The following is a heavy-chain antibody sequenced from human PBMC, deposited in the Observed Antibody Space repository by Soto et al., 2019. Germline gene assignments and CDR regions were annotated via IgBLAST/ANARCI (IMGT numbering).Heavy chain of an antibody. J-gene: IGHJ4*02. CDR1: GGSISSSSYY. CDR3: ARHRGDGYNWEEDYFDY. CDR2: IYYSGST. V-gene: IGHV4-39*01. D-gene: IGHD5-12*01. Sequence: PSETLSLTCTVSGGSISSSSYYWGWIRQPPGKGLEWIGSIYYSGSTYYNPSLKSRVTISVDTSKNQFSLKLSSVTAADTAVYYCARHRGDGYNWEEDYFDYWGQGTLVTVS.